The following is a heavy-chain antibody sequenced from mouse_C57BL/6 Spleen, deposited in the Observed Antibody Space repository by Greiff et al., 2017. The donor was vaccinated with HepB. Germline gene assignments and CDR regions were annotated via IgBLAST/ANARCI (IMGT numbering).Heavy chain of an antibody. D-gene: IGHD3-2*02. J-gene: IGHJ3*01. CDR2: IDPSDSET. V-gene: IGHV1-52*01. CDR3: ASTQTAQATLAY. Sequence: QVQLQQSGAELVRPGSSVKLSCKASGYTFTSYWMHWVKQRPIQGLEWIGNIDPSDSETHYNQKFKDKATLTVDKSSSTAYMQLSSLTSEDSAVLYWASTQTAQATLAYWGQGTLVTVSA. CDR1: GYTFTSYW.